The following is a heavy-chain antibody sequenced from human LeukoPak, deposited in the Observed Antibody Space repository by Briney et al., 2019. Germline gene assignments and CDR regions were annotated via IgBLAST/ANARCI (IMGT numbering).Heavy chain of an antibody. CDR3: ASGTFDDYGDYDRGDYFDH. J-gene: IGHJ4*02. V-gene: IGHV4-39*02. Sequence: SETLSLTCTVSGGSITSSSSYRGWVRQPPGEGPEWIGSIYYSGLTYDNPSLKSRVSISVDPAKNHFSLKVTSVTAADTAVYYCASGTFDDYGDYDRGDYFDHWGQGTLVTVSS. CDR1: GGSITSSSSY. D-gene: IGHD4-17*01. CDR2: IYYSGLT.